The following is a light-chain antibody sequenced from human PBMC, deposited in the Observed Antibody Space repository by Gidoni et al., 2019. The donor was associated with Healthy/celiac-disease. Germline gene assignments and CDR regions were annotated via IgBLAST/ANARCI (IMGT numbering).Light chain of an antibody. CDR2: GAS. CDR1: QSVSSSY. V-gene: IGKV3-20*01. Sequence: EIVLTQSPGTLSLSPGVRATLSCRASQSVSSSYLAWYQQKPGQAPRLLIYGASSRATGIPDFTLTISRLEPEDFAVYYCQQYGSSPETFGQGTKVEIK. CDR3: QQYGSSPET. J-gene: IGKJ1*01.